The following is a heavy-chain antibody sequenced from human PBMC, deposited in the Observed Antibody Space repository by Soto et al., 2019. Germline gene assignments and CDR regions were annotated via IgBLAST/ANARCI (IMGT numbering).Heavy chain of an antibody. D-gene: IGHD3-22*01. Sequence: EVRLLESGGGLVQPGGSVRLSCAASGFTFTNYAMSWVRQAPGKRLEWVSGISSSGGSTYYADSVKGRFTISRDNSKNTLNLQMYSLRAEDTAVYYCAKRDFYDSNGYYYFYYFDNWGQGTLVTVSS. J-gene: IGHJ4*02. CDR3: AKRDFYDSNGYYYFYYFDN. CDR2: ISSSGGST. CDR1: GFTFTNYA. V-gene: IGHV3-23*01.